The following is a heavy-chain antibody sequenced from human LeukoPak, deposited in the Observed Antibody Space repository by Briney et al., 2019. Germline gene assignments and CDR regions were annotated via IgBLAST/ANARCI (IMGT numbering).Heavy chain of an antibody. J-gene: IGHJ4*02. D-gene: IGHD3-22*01. Sequence: VSVKVSCKASGYRFSDYYLHWVRQAPGQGLEWMGWINPDSGGTKYARNYQGRVTMTRDTSITTAYMELSRLRSDDRAVYYCARGMYFYDTSGYQHPFDYWGQATLVTVSS. V-gene: IGHV1-2*02. CDR1: GYRFSDYY. CDR2: INPDSGGT. CDR3: ARGMYFYDTSGYQHPFDY.